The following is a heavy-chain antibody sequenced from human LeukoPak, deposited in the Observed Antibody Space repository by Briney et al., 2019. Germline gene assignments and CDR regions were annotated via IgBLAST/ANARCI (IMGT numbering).Heavy chain of an antibody. J-gene: IGHJ3*01. D-gene: IGHD4-17*01. CDR3: DRDQNRMTTVTRVAFDF. CDR1: GCTFSSYA. V-gene: IGHV1-69*05. Sequence: GASVKVSCKASGCTFSSYAISWVRQAPGQGLEWMGGIITICGTANYAQKFQGRVTITTDTSTNTVYMEMSSLRFDDAAVYYCDRDQNRMTTVTRVAFDFGGQGTRVIVSS. CDR2: IITICGTA.